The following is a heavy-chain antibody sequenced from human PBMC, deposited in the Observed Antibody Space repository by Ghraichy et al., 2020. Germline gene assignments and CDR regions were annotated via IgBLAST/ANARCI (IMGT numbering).Heavy chain of an antibody. CDR1: GGSISSYY. J-gene: IGHJ5*02. CDR3: ARDGLGSSWYNWFDP. D-gene: IGHD6-13*01. Sequence: SETLSLTCTVSGGSISSYYWSWIRQPPGKGLEWIGYIYYSGSTNYNPSLKSRVTISVDTSKNQFSLKLSSVTAADTAVYYCARDGLGSSWYNWFDPWGQGTLVTVSS. V-gene: IGHV4-59*01. CDR2: IYYSGST.